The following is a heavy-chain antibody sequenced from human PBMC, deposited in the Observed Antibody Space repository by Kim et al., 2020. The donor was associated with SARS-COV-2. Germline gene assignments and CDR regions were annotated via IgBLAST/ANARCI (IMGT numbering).Heavy chain of an antibody. CDR1: GFTFSSYA. CDR3: ANPVTTGY. D-gene: IGHD4-17*01. J-gene: IGHJ4*02. Sequence: GGSLRLSCVASGFTFSSYAFSWVRQAPGKGLEWVSSISGSGTNPFYADSVKGRFTISRDNAKNTLYLQMSSLRADDTAVYYCANPVTTGYWGQGTLVTVSS. CDR2: ISGSGTNP. V-gene: IGHV3-23*01.